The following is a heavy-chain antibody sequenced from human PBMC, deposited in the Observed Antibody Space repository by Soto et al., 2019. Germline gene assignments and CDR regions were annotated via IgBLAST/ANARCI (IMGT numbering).Heavy chain of an antibody. CDR1: GGSFSGYY. Sequence: SETLSLTCAVYGGSFSGYYWTWIRQPPGKGLEWIGEINHSGSTNYNPSLKSRVTISVDTSKNQFSLKLSSVTAADTAVYYCAREAVHDYIWGSYRSDDYWGQGTLVTVSS. D-gene: IGHD3-16*02. J-gene: IGHJ4*02. CDR2: INHSGST. CDR3: AREAVHDYIWGSYRSDDY. V-gene: IGHV4-34*01.